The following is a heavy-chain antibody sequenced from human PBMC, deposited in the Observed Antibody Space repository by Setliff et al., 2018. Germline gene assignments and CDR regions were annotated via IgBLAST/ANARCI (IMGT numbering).Heavy chain of an antibody. Sequence: ASVKVSCKTSGGTFSTFGIHWLRQAPGQGLEWMGWISANNGYMVFAQNLQGRIIMTTDTSTSTAYMELKSLRPDDTAVYYCARDRSNIVVVPSGAKFDPWGQGTLVTVSS. CDR2: ISANNGYM. V-gene: IGHV1-18*01. CDR3: ARDRSNIVVVPSGAKFDP. J-gene: IGHJ5*02. D-gene: IGHD2-2*01. CDR1: GGTFSTFG.